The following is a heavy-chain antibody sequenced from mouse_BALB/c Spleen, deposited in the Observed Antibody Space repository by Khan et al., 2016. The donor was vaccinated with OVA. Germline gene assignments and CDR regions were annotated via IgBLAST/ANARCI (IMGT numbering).Heavy chain of an antibody. CDR3: TRFGYLCAY. V-gene: IGHV1-5*01. Sequence: VQLQQSGTVLARPGTSVKMSCKASGYTFTSYWMHWVKQRPGQGLEWIGAIYPGHSDTSYHQKLKGKAKLTAVTATSTAYMELSSLTNEDAAFYYCTRFGYLCAYWGQGTLVTVAA. CDR2: IYPGHSDT. CDR1: GYTFTSYW. J-gene: IGHJ3*01. D-gene: IGHD2-2*01.